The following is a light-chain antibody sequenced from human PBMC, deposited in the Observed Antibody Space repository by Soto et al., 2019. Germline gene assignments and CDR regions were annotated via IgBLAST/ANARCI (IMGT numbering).Light chain of an antibody. J-gene: IGLJ3*02. Sequence: QSVLTQPPSVSRAPGQRVTISCTGSISTIGATYDVHWYQQLPGTAPKLLISGNNNRPSGFPDRFSGSKSGTSASLAITGIQAADEADYYGQSYESRLGGWVFGGGNTLTVL. CDR1: ISTIGATYD. V-gene: IGLV1-40*01. CDR2: GNN. CDR3: QSYESRLGGWV.